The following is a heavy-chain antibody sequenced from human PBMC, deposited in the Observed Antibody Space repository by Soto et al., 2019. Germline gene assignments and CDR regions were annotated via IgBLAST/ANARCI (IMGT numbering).Heavy chain of an antibody. CDR3: ARHLTMVTYYYYYYGMDV. J-gene: IGHJ6*02. V-gene: IGHV5-51*01. Sequence: PGESLKISCKGSGYSFTSYWIGWVRQMPGKGLAWMGIIYPGDSDTRYSPSFQGQVTISADKSISTAYLQWSSLKASDTAMYYCARHLTMVTYYYYYYGMDVWGQGTTVTVS. CDR1: GYSFTSYW. D-gene: IGHD4-17*01. CDR2: IYPGDSDT.